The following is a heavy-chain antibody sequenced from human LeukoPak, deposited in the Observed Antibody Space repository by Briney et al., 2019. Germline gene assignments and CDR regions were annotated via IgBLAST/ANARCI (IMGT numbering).Heavy chain of an antibody. V-gene: IGHV3-23*01. J-gene: IGHJ4*02. CDR2: ISGSGGST. CDR1: GFTFSSYA. Sequence: GGSLRLSCAASGFTFSSYAMSWVRQAPGKGLEWVSAISGSGGSTYYADSVKGRSTISRDNSKNTLYLQMNSLRAEDTAVYYCAKGSPPTTVVTHPGDYWGQGTLVTVSS. D-gene: IGHD4-23*01. CDR3: AKGSPPTTVVTHPGDY.